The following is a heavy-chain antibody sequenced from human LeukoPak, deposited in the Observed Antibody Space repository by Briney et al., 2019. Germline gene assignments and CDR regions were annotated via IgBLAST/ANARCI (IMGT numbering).Heavy chain of an antibody. Sequence: SETLSLTCAVYGGSFSGYYWSWIRQPPGKGLEWIGEINHSGSTNYNPSLKSRVTISVDTSKNQFSLKLSSVTAADTAVYYCARGKWNFTFDYWGQGTLVTVSS. J-gene: IGHJ4*02. CDR2: INHSGST. V-gene: IGHV4-34*01. CDR1: GGSFSGYY. CDR3: ARGKWNFTFDY. D-gene: IGHD1-1*01.